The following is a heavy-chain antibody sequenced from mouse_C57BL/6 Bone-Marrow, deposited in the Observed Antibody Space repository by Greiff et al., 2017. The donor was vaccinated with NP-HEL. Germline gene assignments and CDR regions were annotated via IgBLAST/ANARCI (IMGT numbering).Heavy chain of an antibody. J-gene: IGHJ2*01. CDR3: ARGITTVVPLDY. CDR2: INPNYGTT. Sequence: EVKLMESGPELVKPGASVKISCKASGYSFTDYNMNWVKQSNGKSLEWIGVINPNYGTTSYNQKFKGKATLTVDQSSSTAYMQLNSLTSEDSAVYYCARGITTVVPLDYWGQGTTLTVSS. D-gene: IGHD1-1*01. V-gene: IGHV1-39*01. CDR1: GYSFTDYN.